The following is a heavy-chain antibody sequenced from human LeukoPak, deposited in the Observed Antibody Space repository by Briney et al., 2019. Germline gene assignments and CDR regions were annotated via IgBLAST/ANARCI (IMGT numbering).Heavy chain of an antibody. J-gene: IGHJ4*02. CDR3: ARDFRGYSYGPVPHY. CDR1: GFTFSSYW. V-gene: IGHV3-33*08. D-gene: IGHD5-18*01. Sequence: GGSLRLSCAASGFTFSSYWMTWVRQAPGKGLEWVAVVWYDGSNKYYADSVKGRFTISRDNSKNTLYLQMNSLRAEDTAVYYCARDFRGYSYGPVPHYWGQGTLVTVSS. CDR2: VWYDGSNK.